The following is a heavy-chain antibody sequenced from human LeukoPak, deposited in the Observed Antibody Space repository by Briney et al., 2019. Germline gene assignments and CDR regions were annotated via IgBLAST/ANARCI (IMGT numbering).Heavy chain of an antibody. CDR2: IYPGDSDT. V-gene: IGHV5-51*01. CDR1: ANSFVGYW. Sequence: NPGESLKISCKGSANSFVGYWIGWVRQMPGKGLEWMGVIYPGDSDTRSSPSFQGQVTISADKSISTAYLQWSSLKASDTAIYYCARSGPYRYDSSGFYLPYWGQGTLVTVSS. CDR3: ARSGPYRYDSSGFYLPY. D-gene: IGHD3-22*01. J-gene: IGHJ4*02.